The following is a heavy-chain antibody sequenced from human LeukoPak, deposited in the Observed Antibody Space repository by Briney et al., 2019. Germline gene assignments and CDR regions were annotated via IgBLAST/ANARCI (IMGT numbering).Heavy chain of an antibody. CDR3: ARDRLWSGNFGYYYYYMDV. CDR2: IIPIFGTA. J-gene: IGHJ6*03. Sequence: ASVKVSCKASGGTFSSYAISWVRQAPGQGLEWMGGIIPIFGTANYAQKFQGRVTITTDESTSTAYMELSSLRSEDTAVYDCARDRLWSGNFGYYYYYMDVWGKGTTVTVSS. V-gene: IGHV1-69*05. CDR1: GGTFSSYA. D-gene: IGHD3-3*01.